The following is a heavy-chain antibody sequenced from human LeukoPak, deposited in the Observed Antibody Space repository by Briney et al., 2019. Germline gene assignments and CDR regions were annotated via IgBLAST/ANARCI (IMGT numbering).Heavy chain of an antibody. CDR1: GDSISSYY. V-gene: IGHV4-4*07. D-gene: IGHD1-26*01. J-gene: IGHJ3*02. Sequence: SETLSLTCTVSGDSISSYYWSWIRQPAGKGLEWIGRISTSGSTTYNPSLKSRVTMSVDTSKNQFSLKLSSVTAADTAVYYCARPHGDVGSKNDVFNIWAQGKMSPVS. CDR2: ISTSGST. CDR3: ARPHGDVGSKNDVFNI.